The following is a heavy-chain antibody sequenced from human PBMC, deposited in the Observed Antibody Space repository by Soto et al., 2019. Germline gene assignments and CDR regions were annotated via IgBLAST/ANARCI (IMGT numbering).Heavy chain of an antibody. CDR3: ARGLEEWFGELLYKRGAFDY. V-gene: IGHV4-34*01. CDR1: GGSFSGYY. CDR2: INHSGST. J-gene: IGHJ4*02. Sequence: SETLSLTCAVYGGSFSGYYWSWIRQPPGKGLEWIGEINHSGSTNYNPSLKSRVTISVDTSKNQFSLKLSSVTAADTAVYYCARGLEEWFGELLYKRGAFDYWGQGTLVTVSS. D-gene: IGHD3-10*01.